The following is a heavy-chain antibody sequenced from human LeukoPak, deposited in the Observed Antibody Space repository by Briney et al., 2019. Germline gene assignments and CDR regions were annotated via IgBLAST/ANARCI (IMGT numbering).Heavy chain of an antibody. CDR2: IYYSGST. D-gene: IGHD6-19*01. V-gene: IGHV4-59*11. J-gene: IGHJ4*02. Sequence: SETLSLTCTVSGGSISSHYWSWIRQPPGKGLEWIGYIYYSGSTNCNPSLKSRVTISVDTSKNQFSLKLSSVTAADTAVYYCARCSSSGWTCLFDYWGQGTLVTVSS. CDR3: ARCSSSGWTCLFDY. CDR1: GGSISSHY.